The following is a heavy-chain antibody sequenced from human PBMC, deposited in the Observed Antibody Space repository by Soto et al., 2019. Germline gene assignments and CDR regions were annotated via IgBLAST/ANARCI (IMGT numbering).Heavy chain of an antibody. D-gene: IGHD2-8*01. CDR2: INHSGST. Sequence: SETLSLTCAVYGGSFSGYYWSWIRQPPGKGLEWIGEINHSGSTNYNPSLKSRVTISVDTSKNQFSLKLSSVTAADTAVYYCARASRYCTNGVCYFYYYYGMDVWGQGTTVTLSS. V-gene: IGHV4-34*01. J-gene: IGHJ6*02. CDR1: GGSFSGYY. CDR3: ARASRYCTNGVCYFYYYYGMDV.